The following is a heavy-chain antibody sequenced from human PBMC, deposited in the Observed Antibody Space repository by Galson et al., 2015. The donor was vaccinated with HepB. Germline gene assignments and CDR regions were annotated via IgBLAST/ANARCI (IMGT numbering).Heavy chain of an antibody. V-gene: IGHV1-69*13. D-gene: IGHD4-23*01. CDR1: GGTFSSYA. CDR2: IIPIFGTA. CDR3: ANTVVEGYYYYYYMDV. Sequence: SVKVSCKASGGTFSSYAISWVRQAPGQGLEWMGGIIPIFGTANYAQKFQGRVTITADESTSTAYMELSSLRSEDTAVYYCANTVVEGYYYYYYMDVWGKGTTVTVSS. J-gene: IGHJ6*03.